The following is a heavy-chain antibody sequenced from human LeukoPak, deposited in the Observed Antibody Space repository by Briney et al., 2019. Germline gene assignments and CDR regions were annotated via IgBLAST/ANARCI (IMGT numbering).Heavy chain of an antibody. V-gene: IGHV3-33*01. Sequence: GGSLRLSCAASGFTFSSYGMHWVRQAPGKGLEGVAVIWFDGSNKYYADSVKGRFTISRDNSKNTLYLQMNSLRAEDTAVYYCARAKWRGSGSYSGDAFDIWGQGTMVTVSS. D-gene: IGHD3-10*01. CDR1: GFTFSSYG. CDR3: ARAKWRGSGSYSGDAFDI. J-gene: IGHJ3*02. CDR2: IWFDGSNK.